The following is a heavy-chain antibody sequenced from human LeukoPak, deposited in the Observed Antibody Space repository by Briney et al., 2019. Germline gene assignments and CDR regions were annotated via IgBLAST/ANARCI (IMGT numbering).Heavy chain of an antibody. CDR2: ISGSGGST. CDR3: ARELGYSSRVSDY. J-gene: IGHJ4*02. V-gene: IGHV3-23*01. Sequence: GGSLRLSCAASGFTFSSYAMSWVRQAPGKGLEWVSAISGSGGSTYYADSVKGRFTISRDNAKNSLYLQMNSLRAEDTAVYYCARELGYSSRVSDYWGQGTLVTVSS. CDR1: GFTFSSYA. D-gene: IGHD6-13*01.